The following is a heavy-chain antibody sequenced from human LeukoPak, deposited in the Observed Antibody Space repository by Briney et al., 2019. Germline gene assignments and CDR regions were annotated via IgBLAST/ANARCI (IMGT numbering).Heavy chain of an antibody. D-gene: IGHD6-13*01. CDR3: AIGRQQLKDAFDI. CDR2: ISSSSSYI. V-gene: IGHV3-21*01. J-gene: IGHJ3*02. CDR1: GFTFSSYS. Sequence: PGGSLRLSCAASGFTFSSYSMNWVRQAPGKGLEWVSSISSSSSYIYYADSVKGRFTISRDNAKNSLYLQMNSLRAEDTAVYYCAIGRQQLKDAFDIWGQGTMVTVSS.